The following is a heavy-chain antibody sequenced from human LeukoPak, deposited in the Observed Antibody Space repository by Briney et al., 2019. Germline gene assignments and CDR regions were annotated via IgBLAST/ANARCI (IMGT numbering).Heavy chain of an antibody. J-gene: IGHJ4*02. Sequence: SETLSLTCTVSGYSISSGYYWGWIRQPPGKGLEWIGSIYHSGSTYYNPSLKSRVTISVDTSKNQFSLKLSSVTAADTAVYYCAGRITSFGVVVRPFEYWGQGTLVTVSS. CDR3: AGRITSFGVVVRPFEY. D-gene: IGHD3-3*01. CDR2: IYHSGST. V-gene: IGHV4-38-2*02. CDR1: GYSISSGYY.